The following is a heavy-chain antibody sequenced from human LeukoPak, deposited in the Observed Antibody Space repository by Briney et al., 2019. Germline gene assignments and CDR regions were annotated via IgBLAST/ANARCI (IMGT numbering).Heavy chain of an antibody. CDR2: IIPIFGTA. D-gene: IGHD3-22*01. Sequence: SVKVSCKASGGTFSSYAISWVRQAPGQGLEWMGGIIPIFGTANYAQKFQGRVTITTDESTSTAYMELSSLRSEDTAVYYCARDGPYYYDTTEEADWFDPWGQGTLVTVSS. CDR1: GGTFSSYA. J-gene: IGHJ5*02. V-gene: IGHV1-69*05. CDR3: ARDGPYYYDTTEEADWFDP.